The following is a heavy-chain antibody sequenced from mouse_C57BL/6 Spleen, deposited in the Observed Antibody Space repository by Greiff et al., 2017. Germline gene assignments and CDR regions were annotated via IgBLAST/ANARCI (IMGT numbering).Heavy chain of an antibody. CDR2: ISSGGDYN. CDR3: TRWTAQATSYFDY. Sequence: EVQLVESGAGLVKPGGSLKLSCAASGFTFSSYSMSWVPQTPEKRLEWVAYISSGGDYNYYADTVKGRFTISRDNARNTLYLHMSSLKSEDTALYYCTRWTAQATSYFDYWGQGTTLTVSS. CDR1: GFTFSSYS. V-gene: IGHV5-9-1*02. J-gene: IGHJ2*01. D-gene: IGHD3-2*02.